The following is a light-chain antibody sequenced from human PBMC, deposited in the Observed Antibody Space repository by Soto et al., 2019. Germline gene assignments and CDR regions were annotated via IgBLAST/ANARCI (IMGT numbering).Light chain of an antibody. V-gene: IGKV1-39*01. CDR2: SAS. CDR1: ETIIDY. CDR3: QQSLSAPRT. J-gene: IGKJ2*01. Sequence: DIQMSQSPSSLSASVGDSVTITCRASETIIDYLNWYQQQPGEAPKLLIFSASSLHSGVPSRFRGSGSGTHFTLTISSLQPEDFATYFCQQSLSAPRTFGQGTKLQAK.